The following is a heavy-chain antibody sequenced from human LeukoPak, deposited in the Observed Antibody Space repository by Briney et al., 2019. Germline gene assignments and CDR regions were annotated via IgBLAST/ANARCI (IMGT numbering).Heavy chain of an antibody. D-gene: IGHD1-20*01. CDR2: INPNSGGT. Sequence: ASVKVSCKASGYTFTGYYMRWVRQAPGQGLEWMGWINPNSGGTNYAQKFQGRVTMTRDTSISTAYMELSRLRSDDTAVYYCARDGGITGISYYFDYWGQGTLVTVSS. J-gene: IGHJ4*02. V-gene: IGHV1-2*02. CDR3: ARDGGITGISYYFDY. CDR1: GYTFTGYY.